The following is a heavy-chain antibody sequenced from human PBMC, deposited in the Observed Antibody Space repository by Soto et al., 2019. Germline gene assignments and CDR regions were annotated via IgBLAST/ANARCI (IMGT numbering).Heavy chain of an antibody. V-gene: IGHV3-15*01. CDR2: IKSKTDGGTT. CDR1: GFTFSNAW. CDR3: ATDGYSSSWFDY. Sequence: GGSLRLSCAASGFTFSNAWMSWVRQAPGKGLEWVGRIKSKTDGGTTDYAAPVKGRFTISRDDSKNTLYLQMNSLKTEDTAVYYCATDGYSSSWFDYWGQGTLVTVSS. J-gene: IGHJ4*02. D-gene: IGHD6-13*01.